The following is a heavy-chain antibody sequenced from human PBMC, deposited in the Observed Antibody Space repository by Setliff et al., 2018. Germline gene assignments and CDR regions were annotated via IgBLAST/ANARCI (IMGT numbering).Heavy chain of an antibody. CDR1: GFNFRNTW. Sequence: PGGSLRLSCAASGFNFRNTWMHWVRQFPGKGLVWVSRINIDGATIDYADSVKGRFTISRANAKNSLYLRMNSLRAEDTAVYYCARVAGRGRYWYFDLWGRGTLVTVSS. CDR3: ARVAGRGRYWYFDL. V-gene: IGHV3-74*01. CDR2: INIDGATI. J-gene: IGHJ2*01.